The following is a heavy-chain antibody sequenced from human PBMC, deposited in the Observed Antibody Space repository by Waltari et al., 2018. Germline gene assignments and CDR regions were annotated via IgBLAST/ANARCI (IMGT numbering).Heavy chain of an antibody. CDR1: GGSFSGYY. CDR3: ARGRSSSSGGRDNWFDP. V-gene: IGHV4-34*01. J-gene: IGHJ5*02. D-gene: IGHD6-6*01. CDR2: INHSGST. Sequence: QVQLQQWGAGLLKPSETLSLTCAVYGGSFSGYYWSWIRQPPGKGLEWIGEINHSGSTNYNPSLKSRVTISVDTSKNQFSLKLSSVTAADTAVYYCARGRSSSSGGRDNWFDPWGQGTLVTVSS.